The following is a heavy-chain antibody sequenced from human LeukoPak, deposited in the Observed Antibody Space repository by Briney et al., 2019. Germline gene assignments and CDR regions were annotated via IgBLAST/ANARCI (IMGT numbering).Heavy chain of an antibody. CDR3: ESRGYSSGWYDY. V-gene: IGHV4-38-2*01. Sequence: SETLSLTCAVSGYSINEGYFWAWLRQPPGKGLEWIATLHHPDITHYNPSLASRVTISLDRSKNQFSLRLISVTAADTAIYYCESRGYSSGWYDYWGQGTLVTVSS. CDR2: LHHPDIT. D-gene: IGHD6-19*01. CDR1: GYSINEGYF. J-gene: IGHJ4*02.